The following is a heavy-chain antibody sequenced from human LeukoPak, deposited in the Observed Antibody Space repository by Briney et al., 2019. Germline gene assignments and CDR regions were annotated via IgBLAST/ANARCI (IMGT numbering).Heavy chain of an antibody. J-gene: IGHJ3*02. CDR1: GFTFSSYA. CDR3: ASSKTPLGRDAFDI. Sequence: PGGSLRLSCAASGFTFSSYAMHWVRQAPGKGLEWVAVISYDGSNKYYADSVKGRFTISRDNSKNTLYLQMNSLRAEDTAVYYCASSKTPLGRDAFDIWGQGTMVTVSS. CDR2: ISYDGSNK. V-gene: IGHV3-30*04.